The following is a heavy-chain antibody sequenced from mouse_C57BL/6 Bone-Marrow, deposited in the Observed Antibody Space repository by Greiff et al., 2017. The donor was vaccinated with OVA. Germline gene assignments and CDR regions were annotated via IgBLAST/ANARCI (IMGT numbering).Heavy chain of an antibody. D-gene: IGHD1-1*01. Sequence: EVQVVESGEGLVKPGGSLKLSCAASGFTFSSYAMSWVRQTPEKRLEWVAYISSGGDYIYYADTVKGRFTFSSDNARNTLYLQMSSLKSEDTAMYYCTREGKFITTVGPFAYWGQGTLVTVSA. CDR1: GFTFSSYA. J-gene: IGHJ3*01. V-gene: IGHV5-9-1*02. CDR2: ISSGGDYI. CDR3: TREGKFITTVGPFAY.